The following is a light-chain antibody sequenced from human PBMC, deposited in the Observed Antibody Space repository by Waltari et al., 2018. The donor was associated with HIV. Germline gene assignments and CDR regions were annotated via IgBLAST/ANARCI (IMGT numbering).Light chain of an antibody. J-gene: IGLJ3*02. V-gene: IGLV2-11*01. CDR1: SSDVGGYNY. CDR2: EVT. Sequence: QSALTQPRSVSGSPGQSVTISCSGTSSDVGGYNYVSWYQQHPGKAPKLMIYEVTERPSGVPDRFSGSKSGNPAALTISGLQADDEADYYCCSYAGRYTWVFGGGTELTVL. CDR3: CSYAGRYTWV.